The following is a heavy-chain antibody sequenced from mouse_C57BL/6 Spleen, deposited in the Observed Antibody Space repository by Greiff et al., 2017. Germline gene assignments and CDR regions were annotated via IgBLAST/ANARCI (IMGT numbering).Heavy chain of an antibody. D-gene: IGHD1-1*01. Sequence: VQLQQSGPELVKPGASVKISCKASGYAFSSSWMNWVKQRPGKGLEWIGRIYPGDGDTNYNGKFKGKATLTADKSSSTAYMQLSSLTSEDSAVYFCAREGYYYGSSYCWYFDVWGTGTTVTVSS. CDR2: IYPGDGDT. J-gene: IGHJ1*03. CDR1: GYAFSSSW. V-gene: IGHV1-82*01. CDR3: AREGYYYGSSYCWYFDV.